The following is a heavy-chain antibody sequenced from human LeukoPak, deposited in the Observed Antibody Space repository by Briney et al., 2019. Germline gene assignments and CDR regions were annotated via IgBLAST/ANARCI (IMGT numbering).Heavy chain of an antibody. CDR2: INPNSGGT. CDR3: ARGRAEQQLLSDY. Sequence: ASVKVSCKASGYTFTGYFMHWVRQAPGQGLEWMGWINPNSGGTNYAQKFQGRVTMIRDTSINTAYMELSSLISDDTAVYYCARGRAEQQLLSDYWGQGTLVTVSS. CDR1: GYTFTGYF. J-gene: IGHJ4*02. V-gene: IGHV1-2*02. D-gene: IGHD6-13*01.